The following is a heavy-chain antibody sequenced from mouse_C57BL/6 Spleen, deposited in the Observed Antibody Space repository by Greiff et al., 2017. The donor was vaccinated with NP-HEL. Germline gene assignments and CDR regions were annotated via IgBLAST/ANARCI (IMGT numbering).Heavy chain of an antibody. CDR2: IYPGGGYT. CDR1: GYTFTNYW. V-gene: IGHV1-63*01. CDR3: ARSLYGSSYYAMDY. Sequence: VQLQQSGAELVRPGTSVKMSCKASGYTFTNYWIGWAKQRPGHGLEWIGDIYPGGGYTNYNEKFKGKATLTADKSSSTAYMQFSSLTSEDSAIYYCARSLYGSSYYAMDYWGQGTSVTVSS. D-gene: IGHD1-1*01. J-gene: IGHJ4*01.